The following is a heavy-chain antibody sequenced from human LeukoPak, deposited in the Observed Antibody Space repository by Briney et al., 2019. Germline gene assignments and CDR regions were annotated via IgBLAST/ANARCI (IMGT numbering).Heavy chain of an antibody. D-gene: IGHD3-22*01. CDR2: IKQDGSEK. V-gene: IGHV3-7*01. CDR3: ARDEGDYYDSSGFDY. Sequence: GSLRLSCAASGFTFSSYWMSWVRQAPGKGLEWVANIKQDGSEKYYVDSVKGRFTISRDNAKNPLYLQMNSLRAEDTAVYYCARDEGDYYDSSGFDYWGQGTLVTVSS. CDR1: GFTFSSYW. J-gene: IGHJ4*02.